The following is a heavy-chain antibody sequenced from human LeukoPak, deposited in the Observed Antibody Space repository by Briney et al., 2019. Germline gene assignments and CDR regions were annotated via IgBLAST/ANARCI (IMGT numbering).Heavy chain of an antibody. Sequence: ASETLSLTCTVSGGSISSSSYSWGWIRQPPGKGLEWIGNIYYTGSTYYNPSLKSRVTIPVDTSKNQFSLKLSSVTAADTAVYYCARVPVNIWENWFDPWGQGTLVTVSS. CDR3: ARVPVNIWENWFDP. J-gene: IGHJ5*02. V-gene: IGHV4-39*07. D-gene: IGHD1-26*01. CDR1: GGSISSSSYS. CDR2: IYYTGST.